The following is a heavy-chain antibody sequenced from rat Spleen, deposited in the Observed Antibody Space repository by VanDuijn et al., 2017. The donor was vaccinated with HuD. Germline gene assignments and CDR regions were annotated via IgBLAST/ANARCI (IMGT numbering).Heavy chain of an antibody. CDR1: GFSLISNT. D-gene: IGHD1-6*01. CDR3: TRRGPGLYTTDGGDYFDY. CDR2: IWGDGRP. J-gene: IGHJ2*01. V-gene: IGHV2-1*01. Sequence: QVQLKESGPGLVQPSQTLSLTCTVSGFSLISNTVHWVRQPPGKGLEWMGGIWGDGRPDYNSVLKSRLSISRDTSKSQVFLKMNSLQTEDTAIYFCTRRGPGLYTTDGGDYFDYWGQGVMVTVSS.